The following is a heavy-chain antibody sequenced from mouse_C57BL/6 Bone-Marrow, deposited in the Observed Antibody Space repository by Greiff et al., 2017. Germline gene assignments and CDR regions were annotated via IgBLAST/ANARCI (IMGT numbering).Heavy chain of an antibody. J-gene: IGHJ4*01. CDR3: ARLGSSYGYAMDY. D-gene: IGHD1-1*01. Sequence: QVQLQQPGAELVKPGASVKMSCKASGYTFTSYWITWVKQRPGQGLEWIGMIHPNSGSTNYNEKFKSKATLTVDKSSSTAYMQLSSLTSEDSAVYYCARLGSSYGYAMDYWGQGTSVTVSS. CDR1: GYTFTSYW. CDR2: IHPNSGST. V-gene: IGHV1-64*01.